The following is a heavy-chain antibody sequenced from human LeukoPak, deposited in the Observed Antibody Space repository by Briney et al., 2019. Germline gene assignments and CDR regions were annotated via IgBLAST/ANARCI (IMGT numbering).Heavy chain of an antibody. V-gene: IGHV3-53*01. CDR3: ARGYCSGGSCYAFDY. CDR2: IYSDGST. Sequence: GGSLRLSCAASGFTVSSNYMSWVRQAPGKGLEWVSVIYSDGSTHYADSVKGRFTISRDNSKNTLYLQMNSLRAEDTAVFYCARGYCSGGSCYAFDYWGQGTLVTVSS. CDR1: GFTVSSNY. D-gene: IGHD2-15*01. J-gene: IGHJ4*02.